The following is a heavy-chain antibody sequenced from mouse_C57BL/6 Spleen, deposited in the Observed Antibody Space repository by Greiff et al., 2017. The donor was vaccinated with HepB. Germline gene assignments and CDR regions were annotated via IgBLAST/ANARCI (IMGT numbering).Heavy chain of an antibody. CDR1: GYTFTSYT. J-gene: IGHJ2*01. CDR3: ARSEFITTVVATDY. CDR2: INPSSGYT. V-gene: IGHV1-4*01. Sequence: VQLQESGAELARPGASVKMSCKAPGYTFTSYTMHWVKQRPGQGLEWIGYINPSSGYTKYNQKFKDKATLTADKSSSTAYMQLSSLTSEDSAVYYCARSEFITTVVATDYWGQGTTLTVSS. D-gene: IGHD1-1*01.